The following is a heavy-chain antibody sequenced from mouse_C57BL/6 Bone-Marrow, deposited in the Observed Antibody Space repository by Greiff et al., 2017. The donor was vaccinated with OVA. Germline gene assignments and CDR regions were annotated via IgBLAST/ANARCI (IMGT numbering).Heavy chain of an antibody. CDR3: ARDTTVVADWYFDV. V-gene: IGHV1-78*01. CDR1: GYTFTDHT. CDR2: IYPCDGST. J-gene: IGHJ1*03. D-gene: IGHD1-1*01. Sequence: VQLQQSDAELVKPGASVKISCKVSGYTFTDHTIHWMKPRPAQGLEWIGYIYPCDGSTKYNEKFMGKATLTADKSSSTAYMQINSLTSEDSAVYFCARDTTVVADWYFDVWGTGTTVTVAS.